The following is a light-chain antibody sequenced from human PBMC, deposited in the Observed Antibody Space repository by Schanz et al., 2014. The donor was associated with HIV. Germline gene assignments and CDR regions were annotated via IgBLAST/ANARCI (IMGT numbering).Light chain of an antibody. CDR1: SSDVGGYNH. V-gene: IGLV2-14*03. J-gene: IGLJ2*01. Sequence: QSALTQPPSASGSPGQSVTISCTGTSSDVGGYNHVSWYQQHPGKAPKLIIFDVDNRPSGVSWRFSASKSGNTASLTISGLQAEDEAGYYCSSYTSSSTVLFGGGTKLTVL. CDR2: DVD. CDR3: SSYTSSSTVL.